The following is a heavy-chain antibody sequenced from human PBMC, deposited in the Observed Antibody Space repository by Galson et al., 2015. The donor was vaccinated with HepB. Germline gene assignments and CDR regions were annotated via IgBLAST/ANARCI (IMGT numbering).Heavy chain of an antibody. CDR1: GFTFSSYE. CDR2: ISTSGSSI. V-gene: IGHV3-48*03. D-gene: IGHD2-2*01. J-gene: IGHJ4*02. Sequence: SLRLSCAGSGFTFSSYEMNWVRQVPGKGLEWISYISTSGSSIYYADSVKGRFTISRNNANNSLSLQMNSLRAEDTAVYYCAREKGAMSGGDFDSWGQGTLVTVSS. CDR3: AREKGAMSGGDFDS.